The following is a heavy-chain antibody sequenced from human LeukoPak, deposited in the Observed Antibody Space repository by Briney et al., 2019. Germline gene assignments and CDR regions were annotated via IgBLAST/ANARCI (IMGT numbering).Heavy chain of an antibody. Sequence: SETLSLTCTVSGGSISSSSYYWGWIRQPPGKGLEWIGSIYYSGSTYYNPSLKSRVTISVDTSKNQFSLKLSSVTAADTAVYYCARRKVGAPVDSWGQGTLVTVSS. CDR3: ARRKVGAPVDS. V-gene: IGHV4-39*01. J-gene: IGHJ4*02. D-gene: IGHD1-26*01. CDR1: GGSISSSSYY. CDR2: IYYSGST.